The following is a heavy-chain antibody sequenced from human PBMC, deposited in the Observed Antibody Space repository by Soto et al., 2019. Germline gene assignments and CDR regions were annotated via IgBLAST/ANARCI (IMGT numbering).Heavy chain of an antibody. Sequence: SETLSLTCAVYGGSFSGYYWSWIRQPPGKGLEWIGEINHSGSTNYNPSLKSRVTISVDTSKNQFSLKLSSVTAADTAVYYCAAWAVAGVGYWGQGTLVTVSS. CDR2: INHSGST. CDR1: GGSFSGYY. J-gene: IGHJ4*02. V-gene: IGHV4-34*01. CDR3: AAWAVAGVGY. D-gene: IGHD6-19*01.